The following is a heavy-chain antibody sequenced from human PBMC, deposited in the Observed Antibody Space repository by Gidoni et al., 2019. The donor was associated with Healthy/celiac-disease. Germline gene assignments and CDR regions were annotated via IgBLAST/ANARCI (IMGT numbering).Heavy chain of an antibody. CDR2: ISSSSSYI. Sequence: EVQLVESGGGLVKPGGSLSLSCAASSCTFRSESMHWVRQAPGKGLEWVSSISSSSSYIYYADSVKGRFTISRDNAKNSLYLQMNSLRAEDTAVYYCARDEPHYDFWSGTPEAFDIWGQGTMVTVSS. CDR1: SCTFRSES. V-gene: IGHV3-21*01. D-gene: IGHD3-3*01. J-gene: IGHJ3*02. CDR3: ARDEPHYDFWSGTPEAFDI.